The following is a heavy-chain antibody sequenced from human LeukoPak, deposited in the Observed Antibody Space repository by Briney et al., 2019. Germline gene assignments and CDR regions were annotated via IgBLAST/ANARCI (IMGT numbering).Heavy chain of an antibody. CDR1: GFTFSSYG. V-gene: IGHV3-33*01. J-gene: IGHJ4*02. CDR3: ARGDSSSSEVDY. D-gene: IGHD6-6*01. CDR2: IWYDGSNK. Sequence: GGSLRLSCAASGFTFSSYGMHWVRQAPGKGLEWVAVIWYDGSNKYYADPVKGRFTISRDNSKNTLYLQMNSLRAEDTAVYYCARGDSSSSEVDYWGQGTLVTVSS.